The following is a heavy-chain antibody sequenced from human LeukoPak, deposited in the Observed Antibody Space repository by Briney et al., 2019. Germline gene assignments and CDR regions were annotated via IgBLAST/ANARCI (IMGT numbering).Heavy chain of an antibody. CDR1: GGSIRSSSYY. J-gene: IGHJ3*02. CDR3: ARDPRAQWEPDAFDI. D-gene: IGHD1-26*01. CDR2: IYYSGST. Sequence: SETLSLTCTVSGGSIRSSSYYWGWIRQPPGKGLEWIGSIYYSGSTYYNASLKSRVTISVDKSKNQFSLKLSSVTAADTAVYYCARDPRAQWEPDAFDIWGQGTMVTVSS. V-gene: IGHV4-39*07.